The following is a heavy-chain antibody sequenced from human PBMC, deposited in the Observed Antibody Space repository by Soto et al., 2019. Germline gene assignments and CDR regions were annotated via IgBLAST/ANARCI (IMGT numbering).Heavy chain of an antibody. Sequence: SETLSVTCTVSGGSISSGDYYWSWIRQPPGKGLEWIGYIYYSGSTYYNPSLKSRVTISVDTSKNQFSLKLSSVTAADTAVYYCARERPDGARLDPWGQGTLVTVS. CDR2: IYYSGST. CDR1: GGSISSGDYY. V-gene: IGHV4-30-4*01. CDR3: ARERPDGARLDP. D-gene: IGHD6-6*01. J-gene: IGHJ5*02.